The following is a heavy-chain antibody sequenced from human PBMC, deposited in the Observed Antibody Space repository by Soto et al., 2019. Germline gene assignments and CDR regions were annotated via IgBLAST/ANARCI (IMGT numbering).Heavy chain of an antibody. Sequence: GASVKVSCKACGYTFTSYAMHWVHQAPGQRLEWMGWINAGNGNTKYSQKFQGRVTITRDTSASTAYMELSSLRSEDTAVYYCATGPIFGVPILHHEYFQHWGQGTLVTVSS. J-gene: IGHJ1*01. CDR3: ATGPIFGVPILHHEYFQH. CDR1: GYTFTSYA. D-gene: IGHD3-3*01. V-gene: IGHV1-3*01. CDR2: INAGNGNT.